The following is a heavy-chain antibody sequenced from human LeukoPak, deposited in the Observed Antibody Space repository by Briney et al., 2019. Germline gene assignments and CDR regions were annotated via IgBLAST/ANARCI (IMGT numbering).Heavy chain of an antibody. V-gene: IGHV3-53*01. CDR1: GFTVSSNY. CDR2: IYSGGST. Sequence: GGSLRLSCAASGFTVSSNYMSWVRQAPGKGLEWVSVIYSGGSTYYADSVKGRFTISRDNSKNTLYLQMNSLRAEDTAVYYCAGKIVVVPAALDAFDIWGQGTMVTVSS. D-gene: IGHD2-2*01. J-gene: IGHJ3*02. CDR3: AGKIVVVPAALDAFDI.